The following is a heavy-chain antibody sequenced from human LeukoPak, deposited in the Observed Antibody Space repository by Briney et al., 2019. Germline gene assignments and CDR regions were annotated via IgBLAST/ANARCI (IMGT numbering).Heavy chain of an antibody. CDR3: ARVAARPHPCFDY. Sequence: ASVKVSCKASGYTFTSYDINWVRQATGQGLEWMGWMNPNSGNTGYAQKFQGRVTMTRNTSISTAYMELRSLRSDDTAVYYCARVAARPHPCFDYWGQGTLVTVSS. V-gene: IGHV1-8*01. D-gene: IGHD6-6*01. CDR1: GYTFTSYD. CDR2: MNPNSGNT. J-gene: IGHJ4*02.